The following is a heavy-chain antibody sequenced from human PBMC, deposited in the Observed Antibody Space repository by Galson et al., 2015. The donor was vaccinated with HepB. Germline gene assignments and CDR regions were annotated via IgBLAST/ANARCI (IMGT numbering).Heavy chain of an antibody. CDR3: ARQSGYCSSTSCLYYYYMDV. CDR2: IIPIFGTA. J-gene: IGHJ6*03. Sequence: SVKVSCKASGGTFSSYAISWVRRAPGQGLEWMGGIIPIFGTANYAQKFQGRVTITADESTSTAYMELSSLRSEDTAVYYCARQSGYCSSTSCLYYYYMDVWGKGTTVTVSS. V-gene: IGHV1-69*13. CDR1: GGTFSSYA. D-gene: IGHD2-2*01.